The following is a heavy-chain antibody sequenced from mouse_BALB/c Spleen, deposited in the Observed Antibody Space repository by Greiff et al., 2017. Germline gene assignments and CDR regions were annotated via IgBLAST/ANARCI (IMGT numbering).Heavy chain of an antibody. J-gene: IGHJ2*01. CDR3: ARSDYGSSLDY. CDR1: GFTFSSFG. Sequence: EVKLMESGGGLVQPGGSRKLSCAASGFTFSSFGMHWVRQAPEKGLEWVAYISSGSSTIYYADTVKGRFTISRDNPKNTLFLQMTSLRSEDTAMYYCARSDYGSSLDYWGQGTTLTVSS. V-gene: IGHV5-17*02. CDR2: ISSGSSTI. D-gene: IGHD1-1*01.